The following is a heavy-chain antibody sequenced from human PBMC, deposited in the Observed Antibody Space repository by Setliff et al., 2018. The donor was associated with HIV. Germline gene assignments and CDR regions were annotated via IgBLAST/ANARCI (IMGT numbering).Heavy chain of an antibody. J-gene: IGHJ6*03. CDR1: GYSFTSYW. CDR2: IDPSDSYT. CDR3: ARIMYSSSWYGYYYYYYMDV. Sequence: GESLKISCKGSGYSFTSYWISWVRQMPGKGLEWMGRIDPSDSYTNYSPSFQGHVTISADKSISTAYLQWSSLKASDTAKYYCARIMYSSSWYGYYYYYYMDVWGKGTTVTVSS. D-gene: IGHD6-13*01. V-gene: IGHV5-10-1*01.